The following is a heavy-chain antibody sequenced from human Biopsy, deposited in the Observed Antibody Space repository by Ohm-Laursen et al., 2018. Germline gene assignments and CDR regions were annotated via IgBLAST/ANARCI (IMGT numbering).Heavy chain of an antibody. CDR3: AKDQGYYYDRSVYYYFDY. D-gene: IGHD3-22*01. Sequence: SLRLSCAASGFTFTSYGMHWVRQAPGKGLEWVSAITSSGDTTYYSDSVKGRFTISRDSSKNTLHLQMNSLRAEDTAVYYCAKDQGYYYDRSVYYYFDYWGQGTLVTVSS. V-gene: IGHV3-23*01. J-gene: IGHJ4*02. CDR2: ITSSGDTT. CDR1: GFTFTSYG.